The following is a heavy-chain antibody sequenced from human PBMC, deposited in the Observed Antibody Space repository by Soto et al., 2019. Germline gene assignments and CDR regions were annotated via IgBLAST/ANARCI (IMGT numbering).Heavy chain of an antibody. Sequence: QVQLQESGPGLVKPSETLSLTCTVSGGSISSYYWNWIRQPPGKGLEWIGYIYYSGSTNYNPSLKSRVTIPVATSKNPSSLKLTSGTAADTAVYYSARGYYASAWYFDLWGRGTLVTVSS. J-gene: IGHJ2*01. V-gene: IGHV4-59*01. CDR3: ARGYYASAWYFDL. CDR1: GGSISSYY. CDR2: IYYSGST. D-gene: IGHD3-22*01.